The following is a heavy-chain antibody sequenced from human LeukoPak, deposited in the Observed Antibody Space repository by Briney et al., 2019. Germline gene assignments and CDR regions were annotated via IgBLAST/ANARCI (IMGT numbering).Heavy chain of an antibody. V-gene: IGHV1-24*01. CDR1: GYTLTELS. Sequence: ASVKVSCKVSGYTLTELSMHWVRQAPGKGLEWMGGFDPEDGETIYAQKFQGRVTMTEDTSTDTAYMELSSLRSEDTAVYYCATWGGGSGSSTSFYYYYMDVWGKGTTVTVSS. D-gene: IGHD2-2*01. J-gene: IGHJ6*03. CDR3: ATWGGGSGSSTSFYYYYMDV. CDR2: FDPEDGET.